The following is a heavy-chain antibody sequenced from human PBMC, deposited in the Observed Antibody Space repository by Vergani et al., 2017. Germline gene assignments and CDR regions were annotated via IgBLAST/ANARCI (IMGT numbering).Heavy chain of an antibody. Sequence: EVQLLESGGGLVQPGGSLRLSCAASGFTFSSYAMSWVRQAPGKGLEWVSAISGSGGSTYYADSVKGRFTISRDNSKNTPYLQMNSLRAEDTAVYYCARDTVTGSRYFDYWGQGTLVTVSS. CDR1: GFTFSSYA. V-gene: IGHV3-23*01. CDR2: ISGSGGST. J-gene: IGHJ4*02. CDR3: ARDTVTGSRYFDY. D-gene: IGHD6-19*01.